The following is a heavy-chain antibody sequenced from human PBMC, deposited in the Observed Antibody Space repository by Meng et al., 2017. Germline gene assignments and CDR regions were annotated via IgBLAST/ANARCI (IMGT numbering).Heavy chain of an antibody. CDR1: GFTFSNAW. D-gene: IGHD3-3*01. V-gene: IGHV3-15*01. J-gene: IGHJ4*02. CDR2: IKSKTDGGTT. CDR3: TTEGEWLLQKN. Sequence: GESLKISCAASGFTFSNAWMSWVRQAPGKGLEWVGRIKSKTDGGTTDYAAPVKGRFTISRDDSKNTLYLQMNSLKTEDTAVYYCTTEGEWLLQKNWGQGTRVTVSS.